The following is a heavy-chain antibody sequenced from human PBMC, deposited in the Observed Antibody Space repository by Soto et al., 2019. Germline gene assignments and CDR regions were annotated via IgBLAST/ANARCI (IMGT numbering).Heavy chain of an antibody. D-gene: IGHD2-2*01. CDR1: GYTFTSYY. CDR2: INPSGGST. J-gene: IGHJ4*02. V-gene: IGHV1-46*01. Sequence: ASVKVSCKASGYTFTSYYMHWVRQAPGQGLEWMGIINPSGGSTSYAQKFQGRVTMTRDTSTSTVYMELSSLRSEDTAVYYCARARMGDIVVVPAASDYWGQGTLVTVSS. CDR3: ARARMGDIVVVPAASDY.